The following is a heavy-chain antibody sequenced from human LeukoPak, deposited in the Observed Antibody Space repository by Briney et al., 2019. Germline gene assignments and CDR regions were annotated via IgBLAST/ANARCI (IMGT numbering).Heavy chain of an antibody. CDR2: IDSKNGDT. CDR3: ASEAYCSGGRCSVQRVAV. V-gene: IGHV1-2*02. D-gene: IGHD2-15*01. J-gene: IGHJ4*02. CDR1: GYTFTAYY. Sequence: ASVKVSCKASGYTFTAYYMHWVRQAPGQGLEWMGWIDSKNGDTKYAQKFQSRLTISRDTSIGIAYMELRSLISDDTAVYYCASEAYCSGGRCSVQRVAVWGQGAPVTVSS.